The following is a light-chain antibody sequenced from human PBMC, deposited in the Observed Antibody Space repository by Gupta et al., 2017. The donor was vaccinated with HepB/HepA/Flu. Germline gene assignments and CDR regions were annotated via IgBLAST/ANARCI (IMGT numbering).Light chain of an antibody. J-gene: IGLJ2*01. CDR1: KLQDQY. CDR3: QAGDSATEEVV. CDR2: EDK. Sequence: SSALSQPPSVSVAPGQTASIPCSGDKLQDQYVCWYPQKPGQSPVVLIYEDKKRPSGIPEGFSGSNYGTTATLTISGAQARDEADYYCQAGDSATEEVVFGGGTKLAVL. V-gene: IGLV3-1*01.